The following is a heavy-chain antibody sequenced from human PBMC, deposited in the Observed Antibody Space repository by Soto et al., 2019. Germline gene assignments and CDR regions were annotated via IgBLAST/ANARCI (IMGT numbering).Heavy chain of an antibody. Sequence: GGSLRLFCAASGFTFSSYAMSWVRQAPGKGLEWVSAISGSGGSTYYADSVKGRFTISRDNSKNTLYLQMNSLRAEDTAVYYCAKDVEWLRYFDYWGQGTLVTVSS. CDR2: ISGSGGST. J-gene: IGHJ4*02. CDR1: GFTFSSYA. V-gene: IGHV3-23*01. CDR3: AKDVEWLRYFDY. D-gene: IGHD5-12*01.